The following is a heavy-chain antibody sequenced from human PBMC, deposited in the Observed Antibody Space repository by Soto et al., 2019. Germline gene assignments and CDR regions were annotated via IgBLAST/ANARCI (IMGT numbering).Heavy chain of an antibody. CDR3: ARLRGKDTYYYDSSGYYYDSAFDY. Sequence: AASVKVSCKASGGTFSSYAISWVRQAPGQGLEWMGGIIPIFGTANYAQKFQDRVTITADESTSTAYMELSSLRSEDTAVYYCARLRGKDTYYYDSSGYYYDSAFDYWGQGTLVTVSS. CDR1: GGTFSSYA. CDR2: IIPIFGTA. J-gene: IGHJ4*02. D-gene: IGHD3-22*01. V-gene: IGHV1-69*13.